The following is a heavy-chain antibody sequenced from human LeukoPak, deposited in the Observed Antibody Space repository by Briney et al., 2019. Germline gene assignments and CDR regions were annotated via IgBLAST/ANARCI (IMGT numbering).Heavy chain of an antibody. CDR2: IYNSGST. Sequence: SETLSLTCAVYGGSFSGYYWSWIRQPPGKGLEWIGYIYNSGSTNYNPSLKSRVTISVDTSKNQFSLKLSSVTAADTAVYYCARHAGLSYGFDYWGQGTLVTVFS. V-gene: IGHV4-59*08. CDR1: GGSFSGYY. J-gene: IGHJ4*02. CDR3: ARHAGLSYGFDY. D-gene: IGHD5-18*01.